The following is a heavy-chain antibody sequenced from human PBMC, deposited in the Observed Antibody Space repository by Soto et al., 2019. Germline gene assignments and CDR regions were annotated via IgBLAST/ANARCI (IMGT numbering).Heavy chain of an antibody. Sequence: LQLVESGGGLVQPGGSLRLSCAASGFAFSSFSMNWVRQAPGKGLEWISYISSTTTTIYYADSVKGRFTISRDSAENSLYLQMNSLRDEDTAFYYCTRDPLRVSLSQTDGMDVWGQGTTVTVSS. CDR3: TRDPLRVSLSQTDGMDV. J-gene: IGHJ6*02. V-gene: IGHV3-48*02. CDR2: ISSTTTTI. D-gene: IGHD2-8*01. CDR1: GFAFSSFS.